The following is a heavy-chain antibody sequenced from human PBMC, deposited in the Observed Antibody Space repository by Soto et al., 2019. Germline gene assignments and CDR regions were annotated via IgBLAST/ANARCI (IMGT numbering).Heavy chain of an antibody. J-gene: IGHJ6*02. CDR2: IDPSDSYT. V-gene: IGHV5-10-1*01. CDR3: ARLKDEDILTGLNYYGMDV. D-gene: IGHD3-9*01. Sequence: GESLKISCKGSGYSFTSYWVSWVRQMPGKGLEWMGRIDPSDSYTNYSPSFQGHVTISADKSISTAYLQWSSLKASDTAMYYWARLKDEDILTGLNYYGMDVWGQGTTVTVAS. CDR1: GYSFTSYW.